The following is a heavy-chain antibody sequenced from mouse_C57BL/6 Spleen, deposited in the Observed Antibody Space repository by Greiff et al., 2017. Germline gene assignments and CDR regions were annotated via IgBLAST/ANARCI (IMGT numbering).Heavy chain of an antibody. CDR1: GYSFTDYN. CDR2: INPTYGTT. CDR3: ARSDYGSSSFDD. D-gene: IGHD1-1*01. Sequence: VQLKESGPELVKPGASVKISCKASGYSFTDYNMNWVKQSNGKSLEWIGVINPTYGTTSYNQKFKGKATLTVDQSSSTAYMQLNSLTSEDSAVYYCARSDYGSSSFDDWGQGTTLTVSS. V-gene: IGHV1-39*01. J-gene: IGHJ2*01.